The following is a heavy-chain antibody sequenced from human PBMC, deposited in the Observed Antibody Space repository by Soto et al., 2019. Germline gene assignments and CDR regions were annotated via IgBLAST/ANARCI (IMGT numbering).Heavy chain of an antibody. Sequence: SETLSLTCTVSGGSMSSYYWSWIRQPPGKGLEWIGYIYYSGSTSYNPTLKSRVTISVDTSKNQFSLKLNSLTAADTAVYYCARVSSSWSTYFDYWGQGTPVTVSS. J-gene: IGHJ4*02. V-gene: IGHV4-59*01. CDR3: ARVSSSWSTYFDY. CDR1: GGSMSSYY. D-gene: IGHD6-13*01. CDR2: IYYSGST.